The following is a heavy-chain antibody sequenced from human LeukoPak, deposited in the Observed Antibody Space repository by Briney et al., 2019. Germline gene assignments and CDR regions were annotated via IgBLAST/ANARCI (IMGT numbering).Heavy chain of an antibody. D-gene: IGHD3-3*01. V-gene: IGHV4-61*02. CDR3: ARGRFLEWLSILDYFDY. J-gene: IGHJ4*02. Sequence: SQTLSLTCTVSGGSISSGSYYWSWIRQPAGKGLEWIGRIYTSGSTNYNPSLKSRVTISVDTSKNQFSLKLSSVTAADTAGYYCARGRFLEWLSILDYFDYCGQATLVTVSS. CDR1: GGSISSGSYY. CDR2: IYTSGST.